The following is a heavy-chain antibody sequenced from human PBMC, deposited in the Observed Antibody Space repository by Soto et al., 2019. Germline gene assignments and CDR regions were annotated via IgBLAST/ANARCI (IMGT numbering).Heavy chain of an antibody. CDR1: GGSISSGGYY. Sequence: QVQLQESGPGLVKPSQTLSLTCTVSGGSISSGGYYWSWIRQHPGKGLEWIGYIYYSGSTYYNPSLKRRVTISIDTYKNQFSLKLSSVTAADKAVYHCTTELSSGWTPLYNRFDRWGQGTLVTVSS. CDR2: IYYSGST. CDR3: TTELSSGWTPLYNRFDR. J-gene: IGHJ5*02. V-gene: IGHV4-31*03. D-gene: IGHD6-19*01.